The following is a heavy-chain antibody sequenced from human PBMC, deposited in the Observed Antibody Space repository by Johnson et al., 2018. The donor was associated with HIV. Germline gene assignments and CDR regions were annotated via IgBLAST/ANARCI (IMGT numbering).Heavy chain of an antibody. J-gene: IGHJ3*02. V-gene: IGHV3-13*01. CDR2: IGTAGDT. D-gene: IGHD3-10*01. CDR3: ARESKPFWYYYGSGSASDAFDI. Sequence: VQLVESGGGVVQPGRSLRLACVASGFTFNRYGLHWVRQATGKGLEWVSAIGTAGDTYYPGSVKGRFTISRDISKNTLYLQMNSLRAEDTALYYCARESKPFWYYYGSGSASDAFDIGGQGTMVIVSS. CDR1: GFTFNRYG.